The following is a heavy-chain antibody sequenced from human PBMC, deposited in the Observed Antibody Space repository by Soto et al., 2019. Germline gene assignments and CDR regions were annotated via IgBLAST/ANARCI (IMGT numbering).Heavy chain of an antibody. CDR1: GFSFSISP. Sequence: QVQLVESGGGVVQPGRSLRLSCAASGFSFSISPMHWVRQAPGKGPEWVALISYDGTNKFYADSVKGRFTISRDNSKSTLYLQVDSLRPEDAAVYYCARDTKTSGGQHWAFNYFDSWGQGTLVTVSS. D-gene: IGHD7-27*01. CDR2: ISYDGTNK. J-gene: IGHJ4*02. CDR3: ARDTKTSGGQHWAFNYFDS. V-gene: IGHV3-30-3*01.